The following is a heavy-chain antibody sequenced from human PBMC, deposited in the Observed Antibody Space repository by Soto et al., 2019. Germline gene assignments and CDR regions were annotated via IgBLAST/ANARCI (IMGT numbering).Heavy chain of an antibody. CDR3: ARERGYYYDSSGYYGYYGMDA. V-gene: IGHV1-18*04. CDR1: VYSFTSYG. Sequence: XSVKISCKASVYSFTSYGISWVRQAPGQGLEWMGWISAYNGNTNYAQKLQGRVTMTTDTSTSTAYMELRSLRSDDTAVYYCARERGYYYDSSGYYGYYGMDAWGQGTTVTVSS. CDR2: ISAYNGNT. J-gene: IGHJ6*02. D-gene: IGHD3-22*01.